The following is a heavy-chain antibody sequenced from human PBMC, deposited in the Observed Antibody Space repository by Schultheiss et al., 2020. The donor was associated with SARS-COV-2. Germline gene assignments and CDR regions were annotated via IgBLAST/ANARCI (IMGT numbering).Heavy chain of an antibody. J-gene: IGHJ6*03. Sequence: SQTLSLTCTVSGGSISSYYWSWIRQPPGKGLEWIGYIYYSGSTNYNPSLKSRVTMSVDTSKDQFSLKLSSVTAADTAEDYCARNIVVVSSGGDYYYYYYMDVWGKGTTVTVSS. D-gene: IGHD2-2*01. CDR2: IYYSGST. CDR1: GGSISSYY. V-gene: IGHV4-59*12. CDR3: ARNIVVVSSGGDYYYYYYMDV.